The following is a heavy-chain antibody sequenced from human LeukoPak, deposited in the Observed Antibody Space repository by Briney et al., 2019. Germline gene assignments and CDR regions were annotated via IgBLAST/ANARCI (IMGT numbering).Heavy chain of an antibody. J-gene: IGHJ6*02. CDR1: AFTFSSYE. CDR3: ARASRYDGGGYGLDV. CDR2: ISSSAHTI. V-gene: IGHV3-48*03. Sequence: GSLRLSCAASAFTFSSYEMNWVRQAPGKGLEWVSYISSSAHTIYYADSVKGRLTHSRDNAKNSLYLQMNSLRAEDTALYYCARASRYDGGGYGLDVWGQGTTVTVSS. D-gene: IGHD3-22*01.